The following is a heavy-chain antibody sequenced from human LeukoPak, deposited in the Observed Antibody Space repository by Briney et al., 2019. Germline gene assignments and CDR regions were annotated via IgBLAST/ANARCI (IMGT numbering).Heavy chain of an antibody. J-gene: IGHJ6*04. V-gene: IGHV3-74*01. CDR3: ARVSWAFYYQYGMDV. CDR1: GFTFSSYW. CDR2: INSDGSST. D-gene: IGHD3-10*01. Sequence: GGSLRLSCAASGFTFSSYWMRWVRHAPGKGLVWVSRINSDGSSTSYADSAKGRFTISRDNAKNTLYLQMNSLRAEDTAVYYCARVSWAFYYQYGMDVWGKGTTVTVSS.